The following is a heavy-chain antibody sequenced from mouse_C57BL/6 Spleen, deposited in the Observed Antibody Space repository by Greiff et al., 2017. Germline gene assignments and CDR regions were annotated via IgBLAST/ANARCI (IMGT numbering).Heavy chain of an antibody. J-gene: IGHJ1*03. CDR1: GYTFTSYW. D-gene: IGHD2-3*01. CDR3: ARYDGNLGYWYFDV. Sequence: QVHVKQPGAELVRPGSSVKLSCKASGYTFTSYWMHWVKQRPIQGLEWIGNIDPSDSETHYNQKFKDKATLTVDKSSSTAYMQLSSLTSEDSAVYYCARYDGNLGYWYFDVWGTGTTVTVSS. CDR2: IDPSDSET. V-gene: IGHV1-52*01.